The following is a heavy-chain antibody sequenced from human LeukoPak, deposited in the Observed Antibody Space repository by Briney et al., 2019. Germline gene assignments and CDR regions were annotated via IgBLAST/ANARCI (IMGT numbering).Heavy chain of an antibody. CDR2: ICYSVST. V-gene: IGHV4-61*08. CDR1: GGSVSSGDYY. J-gene: IGHJ4*02. CDR3: ARERYYGSESYPDY. D-gene: IGHD3-10*01. Sequence: SETLSLTCTVSGGSVSSGDYYWSWIRQPPGKGLEWIGYICYSVSTNYNPSLKSRVTMSVDSSKNQFSLKLSSVTAADTAVYYCARERYYGSESYPDYWGQGTLATVSS.